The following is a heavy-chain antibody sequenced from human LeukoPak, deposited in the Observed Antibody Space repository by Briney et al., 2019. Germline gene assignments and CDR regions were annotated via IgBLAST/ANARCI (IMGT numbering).Heavy chain of an antibody. D-gene: IGHD3-9*01. V-gene: IGHV3-30*18. Sequence: GGSLRLFCAASGFTFSDYGLHWVRQAPGEGLEWVAVISYDGKKKYYTDSVRGRFTISRDNFKDTPYLQMDSLRTEDTAVYYCAKDWGTLYYDATGYPFDYWGQGTLVTVSS. CDR1: GFTFSDYG. J-gene: IGHJ4*02. CDR3: AKDWGTLYYDATGYPFDY. CDR2: ISYDGKKK.